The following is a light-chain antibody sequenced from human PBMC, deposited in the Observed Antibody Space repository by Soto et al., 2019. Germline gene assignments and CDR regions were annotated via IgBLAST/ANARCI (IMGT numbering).Light chain of an antibody. J-gene: IGLJ1*01. CDR2: EGS. Sequence: QSVLTQPASVSGSPGQSITISCTGTSSDVGNYNLVSWYQQHPGKAPKPMIYEGSKRPSGISNRFSGSKSGNTASLTISGLQAEDEADYYCCSYAGSSTFVFGPGTKVTVL. CDR3: CSYAGSSTFV. CDR1: SSDVGNYNL. V-gene: IGLV2-23*01.